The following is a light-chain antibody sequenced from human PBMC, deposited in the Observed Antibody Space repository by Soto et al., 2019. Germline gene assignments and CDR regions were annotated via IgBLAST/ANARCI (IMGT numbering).Light chain of an antibody. J-gene: IGLJ2*01. CDR3: QSADSSGTYVV. CDR2: KDS. Sequence: SYELTQPPSVSVYPGQTARITCSGDALPKQYAYWYQQKPGQAPVLVIYKDSERPSGIPERFSGSSSGTTVTLTISGVPAEDEADYYCQSADSSGTYVVFGGGTKLTVL. CDR1: ALPKQY. V-gene: IGLV3-25*03.